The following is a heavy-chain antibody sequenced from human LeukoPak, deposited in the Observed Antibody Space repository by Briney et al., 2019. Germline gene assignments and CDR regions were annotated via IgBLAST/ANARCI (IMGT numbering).Heavy chain of an antibody. CDR3: ARGHSGSYYYYYYYTDV. J-gene: IGHJ6*03. CDR1: GGTFSSYA. D-gene: IGHD1-26*01. CDR2: IIPIFGTA. V-gene: IGHV1-69*13. Sequence: SVKVSRKASGGTFSSYAISWVRQAPGQGLEWMGGIIPIFGTANYAQKFQGRVTITADESTSTAYMELSSLRSEDTAVYYCARGHSGSYYYYYYYTDVWGKGTTVTVSS.